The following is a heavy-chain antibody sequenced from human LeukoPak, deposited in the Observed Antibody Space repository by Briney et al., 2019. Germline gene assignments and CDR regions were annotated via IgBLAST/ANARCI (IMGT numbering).Heavy chain of an antibody. D-gene: IGHD6-19*01. Sequence: GRSLRLSCAASGFTFSTYGIHWVRQAPGKGLEWVSFISYDGSNEYYADSVKGRFTISRDNSKNTLYLRMNSLRAEDTAVYYCAREGVAGDWGQGTLVTVSS. CDR1: GFTFSTYG. CDR2: ISYDGSNE. J-gene: IGHJ4*02. V-gene: IGHV3-30*03. CDR3: AREGVAGD.